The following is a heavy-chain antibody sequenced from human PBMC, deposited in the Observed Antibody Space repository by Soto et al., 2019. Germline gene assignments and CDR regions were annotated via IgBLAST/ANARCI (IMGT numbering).Heavy chain of an antibody. CDR2: MNPNSGNT. CDR3: ARESPYYYYYYMDV. CDR1: GYTFTSYD. Sequence: ASVKVSCKASGYTFTSYDINWVRQATGQGLEWMGWMNPNSGNTGYAQKFQGRVTMTRNTSISTAYMELSSLRSEDTVVYYCARESPYYYYYYMDVWGKGTTVTVSS. J-gene: IGHJ6*03. V-gene: IGHV1-8*01.